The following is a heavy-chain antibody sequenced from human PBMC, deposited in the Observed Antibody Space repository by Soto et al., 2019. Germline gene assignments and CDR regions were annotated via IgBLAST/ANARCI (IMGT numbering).Heavy chain of an antibody. CDR1: GYTFTGYY. D-gene: IGHD1-7*01. CDR3: ARYNWNYASGDY. CDR2: INPNSGNT. Sequence: ASVKVSCKASGYTFTGYYMHWVRQAPGQGLEWMGWINPNSGNTGYAQKFQGRVTMTRNTSISTAYMELSSLRSEDTAVYYCARYNWNYASGDYWGQGTLVNVSS. V-gene: IGHV1-8*02. J-gene: IGHJ4*02.